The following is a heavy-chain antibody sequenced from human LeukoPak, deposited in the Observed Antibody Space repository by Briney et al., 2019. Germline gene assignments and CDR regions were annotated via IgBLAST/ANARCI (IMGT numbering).Heavy chain of an antibody. V-gene: IGHV3-21*01. D-gene: IGHD3-10*01. Sequence: PGGSLRLSCAASGFTFSSYTMNWVRQAPGKGLEWVSSISSSSSYIYYADSVKGRFTISRDNAKNSLYLQMNSLRAEDTAVYYCARGDYYGSGSPNWFDPWGQGTLVTVSS. CDR1: GFTFSSYT. CDR2: ISSSSSYI. J-gene: IGHJ5*02. CDR3: ARGDYYGSGSPNWFDP.